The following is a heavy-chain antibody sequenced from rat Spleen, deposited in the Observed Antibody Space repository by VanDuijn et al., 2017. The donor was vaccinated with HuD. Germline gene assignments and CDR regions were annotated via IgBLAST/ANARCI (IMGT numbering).Heavy chain of an antibody. CDR3: VRHGYTRYYFDY. J-gene: IGHJ2*01. CDR1: GFTFSNYH. D-gene: IGHD1-9*01. CDR2: ISSSGGDT. V-gene: IGHV5-25*01. Sequence: EVQLVESGGGLVQPGRSMKLSCAASGFTFSNYHMAWVRQAPTKGLEWVASISSSGGDTYYRDSVKGRFTISRDNAKSTLYLQMDSLRSEDTATYYCVRHGYTRYYFDYWGQGVMVTVSS.